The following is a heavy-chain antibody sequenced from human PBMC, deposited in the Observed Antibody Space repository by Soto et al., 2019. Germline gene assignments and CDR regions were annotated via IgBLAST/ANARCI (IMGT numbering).Heavy chain of an antibody. CDR2: LSGSGATT. CDR3: AKRGDFGETKD. J-gene: IGHJ4*02. CDR1: GFTFSISA. Sequence: GGSLRLSCAASGFTFSISAMNWVRQAPGKGLEWVSGLSGSGATTYYADSVKGRFTISRDNSKNTVYLQMNSLRAEDTAVYYCAKRGDFGETKDWGQGTLVTVSS. V-gene: IGHV3-23*01. D-gene: IGHD4-17*01.